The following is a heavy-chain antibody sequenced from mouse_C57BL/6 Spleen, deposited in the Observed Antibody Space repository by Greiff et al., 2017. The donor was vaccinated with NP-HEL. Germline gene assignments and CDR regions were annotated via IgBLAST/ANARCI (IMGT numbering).Heavy chain of an antibody. D-gene: IGHD1-1*01. CDR2: ISSGGSYT. Sequence: EVKLLESGGDLVKPGGSLKLSCAASGFTFSSYGMSWVRQTPDKRLEWVATISSGGSYTYYPDSVKGRFTISRDNAKNTLYLQMSSLKSEDTAMYYCASPHYGSSSAWFAYWGQGTLVTVSA. V-gene: IGHV5-6*01. CDR3: ASPHYGSSSAWFAY. CDR1: GFTFSSYG. J-gene: IGHJ3*01.